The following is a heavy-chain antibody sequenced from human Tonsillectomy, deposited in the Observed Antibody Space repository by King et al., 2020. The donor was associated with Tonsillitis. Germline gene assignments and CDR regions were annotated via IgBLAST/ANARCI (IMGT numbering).Heavy chain of an antibody. CDR1: GFTFSSHW. Sequence: VQLVESGGGLVQPGGSLRLSCAASGFTFSSHWMSWVRQAPGKGLEWVANIKHDGSEKYYVDSVKGRFTISRDNAKNSLYLQMNSLRVEDTAVYYCAGSDGSGWFSYWGQGTLVTVSS. J-gene: IGHJ4*02. D-gene: IGHD6-19*01. V-gene: IGHV3-7*03. CDR3: AGSDGSGWFSY. CDR2: IKHDGSEK.